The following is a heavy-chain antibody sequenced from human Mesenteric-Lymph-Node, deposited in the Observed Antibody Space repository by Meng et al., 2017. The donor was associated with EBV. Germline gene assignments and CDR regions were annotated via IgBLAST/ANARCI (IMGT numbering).Heavy chain of an antibody. CDR3: ARDPCSTSCYNWFDP. CDR1: GCTFTSHN. D-gene: IGHD2-2*01. J-gene: IGHJ5*02. Sequence: GERVQSGAEVKKPGASVKVSCKASGCTFTSHNIHWVRQAPGQGLEWMGIINPRGGTTSYAQKFQGRVTMTRDTSTSTVSMELSSLRSEDTAVYYCARDPCSTSCYNWFDPWGQGTLVTVSS. V-gene: IGHV1-46*01. CDR2: INPRGGTT.